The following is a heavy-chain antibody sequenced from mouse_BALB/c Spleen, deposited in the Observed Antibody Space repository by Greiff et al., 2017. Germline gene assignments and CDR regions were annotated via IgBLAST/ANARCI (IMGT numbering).Heavy chain of an antibody. Sequence: DVMLVESGGGLVQPGGSRKLSCAASGFTFSSFGMHWVRQAPEKGLEWVAYISSGSSTIYYADTVKGRFTISRDNARNILYLQMSSLRSEDTAMYYCAKAYYGNYFAMDYWGQGTSVTVSA. CDR3: AKAYYGNYFAMDY. J-gene: IGHJ4*01. CDR1: GFTFSSFG. CDR2: ISSGSSTI. D-gene: IGHD2-10*01. V-gene: IGHV5-17*02.